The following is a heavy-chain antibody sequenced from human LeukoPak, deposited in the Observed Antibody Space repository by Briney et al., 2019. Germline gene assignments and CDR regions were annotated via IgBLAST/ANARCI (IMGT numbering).Heavy chain of an antibody. CDR2: IYYSGST. CDR3: AGRPSDYGDYFGMDV. D-gene: IGHD4-17*01. Sequence: SETLSLTCTVSGGSISSYYWSWIRQPPGKGLEWIGYIYYSGSTNYNPSLKGRVTISVDTSKNQFSLKLSSVTAADTAVYYCAGRPSDYGDYFGMDVWGQGTTVTVSS. CDR1: GGSISSYY. J-gene: IGHJ6*02. V-gene: IGHV4-59*01.